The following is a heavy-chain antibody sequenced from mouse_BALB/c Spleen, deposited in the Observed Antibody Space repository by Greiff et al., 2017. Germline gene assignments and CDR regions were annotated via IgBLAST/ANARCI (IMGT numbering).Heavy chain of an antibody. J-gene: IGHJ3*01. CDR2: ISSGGST. Sequence: EVKLVESGGGLVKPGGSLKLSCAASGFTFSSYAMSWVRQTPEKRLEWVASISSGGSTYYPDSVKGRFTISRDNARNILYLQMSSLRSEDTAMYYCARGLDGYSQFAYWGQGTLVTVSA. D-gene: IGHD2-3*01. CDR1: GFTFSSYA. CDR3: ARGLDGYSQFAY. V-gene: IGHV5-6-5*01.